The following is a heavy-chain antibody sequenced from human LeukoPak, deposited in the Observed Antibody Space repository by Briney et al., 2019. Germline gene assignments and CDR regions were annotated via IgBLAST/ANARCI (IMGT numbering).Heavy chain of an antibody. CDR3: TGLLGDYVSNFDY. CDR1: GFTFSGSA. Sequence: GGSLRLSCAASGFTFSGSAMHWVRQASGKGLEWVGRIRTKANSYATAYAASVKGRFTISRDDSKNTAYLQMNSLNTEDTAVYYCTGLLGDYVSNFDYWGQGTLVTVSS. CDR2: IRTKANSYAT. V-gene: IGHV3-73*01. D-gene: IGHD4-17*01. J-gene: IGHJ4*02.